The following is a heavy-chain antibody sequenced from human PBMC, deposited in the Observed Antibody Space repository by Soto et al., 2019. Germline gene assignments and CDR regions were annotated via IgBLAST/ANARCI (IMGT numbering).Heavy chain of an antibody. CDR1: GYTFTNYD. CDR2: MNPDSGNT. D-gene: IGHD3-16*01. Sequence: QVQLVQSGAEVKKPGASVKVSCKASGYTFTNYDIHWVRQATGQGLEWMGWMNPDSGNTGQSKRFQGRVTITTDTSISPAYMELSSLRSEDTAVYYCARGRFRRTWFDPWGQGTLVTVSS. CDR3: ARGRFRRTWFDP. V-gene: IGHV1-8*01. J-gene: IGHJ5*02.